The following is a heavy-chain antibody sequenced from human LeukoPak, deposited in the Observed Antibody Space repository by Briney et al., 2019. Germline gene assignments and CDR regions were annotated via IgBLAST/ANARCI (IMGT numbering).Heavy chain of an antibody. CDR3: ARDPYSSSWFDY. V-gene: IGHV4-59*11. J-gene: IGHJ4*02. CDR2: VSYTGRT. CDR1: GGSLSGHY. D-gene: IGHD6-13*01. Sequence: SETLSLTCTVSGGSLSGHYWSWIRQPPGKRLEWIGYVSYTGRTKYNPSLQSRVTISIDTSKSQFSLKLSSVTAADTAVYYCARDPYSSSWFDYWGQGTLVTVSS.